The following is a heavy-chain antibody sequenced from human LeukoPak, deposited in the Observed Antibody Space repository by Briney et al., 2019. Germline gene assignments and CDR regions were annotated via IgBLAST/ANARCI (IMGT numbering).Heavy chain of an antibody. CDR3: AREFSYGTD. CDR1: GLAFRDYY. J-gene: IGHJ4*02. Sequence: GGSLRLSCAASGLAFRDYYMSWIRQAPGQGLEWISYIDRSGNTKYYADSVKGRLTISRDNAKNSLLLQVNSLRAEDTAVYYCAREFSYGTDWGQGTLVIVSS. V-gene: IGHV3-11*01. CDR2: IDRSGNTK. D-gene: IGHD5-18*01.